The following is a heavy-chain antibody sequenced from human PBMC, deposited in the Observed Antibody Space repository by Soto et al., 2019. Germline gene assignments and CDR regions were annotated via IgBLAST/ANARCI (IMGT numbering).Heavy chain of an antibody. CDR1: GFTFSSYA. V-gene: IGHV3-30-3*01. J-gene: IGHJ3*02. CDR3: ARDAMIVVVNTTRSGAFDI. CDR2: ISYAGSNQ. D-gene: IGHD3-22*01. Sequence: QVQLVESGGGVVQPGRSLRLSCAASGFTFSSYAMHWVRQAPGKGLDWVAVISYAGSNQYYADSVKGRFTISRDNSKNTLKLQRNSRRAEDTAGYYCARDAMIVVVNTTRSGAFDIWGQGTMVTVSS.